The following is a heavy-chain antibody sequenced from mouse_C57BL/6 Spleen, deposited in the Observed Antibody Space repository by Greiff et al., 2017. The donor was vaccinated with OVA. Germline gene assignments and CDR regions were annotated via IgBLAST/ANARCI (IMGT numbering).Heavy chain of an antibody. CDR3: AREYYGSSSFGY. J-gene: IGHJ2*01. V-gene: IGHV1-69*01. Sequence: QVQLQQPGAELVMPGASVKLSCKASGYTFTSYWMHWVKQRPGQGLEWIGEIDPSDSYTNYNQKFKGKSTLTVDKSSSTAYMQLSSLTSEDSAVYYCAREYYGSSSFGYWGQGTTLTVSS. D-gene: IGHD1-1*01. CDR1: GYTFTSYW. CDR2: IDPSDSYT.